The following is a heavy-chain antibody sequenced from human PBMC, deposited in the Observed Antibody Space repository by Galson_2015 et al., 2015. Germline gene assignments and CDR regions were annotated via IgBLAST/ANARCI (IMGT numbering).Heavy chain of an antibody. CDR3: ARRAYGGNPRYFDN. Sequence: LIYPGDSDTRYSPSFQGQVTISVDKSNNTAYLQWSSLKASDTAMYYCARRAYGGNPRYFDNWGQGTQVTVSS. V-gene: IGHV5-51*01. CDR2: IYPGDSDT. D-gene: IGHD4-23*01. J-gene: IGHJ4*02.